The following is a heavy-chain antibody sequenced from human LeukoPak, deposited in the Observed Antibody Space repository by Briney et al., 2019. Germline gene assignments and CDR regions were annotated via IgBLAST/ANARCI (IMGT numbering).Heavy chain of an antibody. CDR3: AKADDGNYPPHY. D-gene: IGHD1-7*01. J-gene: IGHJ4*02. Sequence: GRSLRLSCAASGFTFSSYAMHWVRQAPGKGLEWVAVISYDGSNKYYADSVQGRFTISRDNSKSTLYLQMNSLRVEDTAVYYCAKADDGNYPPHYWGQGTLVTVSS. V-gene: IGHV3-30-3*01. CDR2: ISYDGSNK. CDR1: GFTFSSYA.